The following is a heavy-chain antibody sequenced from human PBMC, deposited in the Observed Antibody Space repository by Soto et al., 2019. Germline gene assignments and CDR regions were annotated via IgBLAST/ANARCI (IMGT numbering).Heavy chain of an antibody. CDR1: GGSISSSSYY. CDR3: ARLIWFGELLNSSYYYYYMDV. D-gene: IGHD3-10*01. CDR2: IYYSGST. V-gene: IGHV4-39*01. J-gene: IGHJ6*03. Sequence: SETLSLTCTVSGGSISSSSYYWGWIRQPPGKGLEWIGSIYYSGSTYYNPSLKSRVTISVDTSKNQFSLKLSSVTAADTAVYYCARLIWFGELLNSSYYYYYMDVWGKGTTVTVSS.